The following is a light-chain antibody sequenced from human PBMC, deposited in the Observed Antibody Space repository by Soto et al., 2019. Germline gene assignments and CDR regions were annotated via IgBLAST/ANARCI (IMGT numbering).Light chain of an antibody. J-gene: IGKJ1*01. CDR1: QNINTW. V-gene: IGKV1-5*03. CDR2: RAS. CDR3: QQYSSDST. Sequence: IQMTQSPSTLSASVGDRVTITCRASQNINTWLAWYQQKPGKAPRLLIYRASSLENGVPSRFGGRGSGTHFIFTISGLQPDDSATYYCQQYSSDSTFGQGTKVEIK.